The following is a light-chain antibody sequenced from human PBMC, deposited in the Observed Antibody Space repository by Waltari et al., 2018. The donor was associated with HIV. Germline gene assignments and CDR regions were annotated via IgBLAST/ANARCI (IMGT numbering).Light chain of an antibody. Sequence: QSVLTQPPSASGVSEENVTLSCSGGNSNIGVHAVSRYQHLPGTAPKLLVYSDDPRPSGLPDRFSGSKSGTSASLAITGLHPDDEAHYYCAAWDDTLNGVIFGGGTKLTV. CDR1: NSNIGVHA. V-gene: IGLV1-44*01. CDR3: AAWDDTLNGVI. CDR2: SDD. J-gene: IGLJ2*01.